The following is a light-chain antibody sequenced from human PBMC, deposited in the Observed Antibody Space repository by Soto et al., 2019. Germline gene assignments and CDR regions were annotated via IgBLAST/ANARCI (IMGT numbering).Light chain of an antibody. V-gene: IGLV2-14*01. Sequence: QSVLTHPASVSGSPGQSITISCTGISSDIGTYNYVSWYQQHPGKAPKFIIYEGTNRPSGVSNRFSGSKSANTASLTISGLQAEDEADYYCSSYSSSPNLFVFGGGTKLTVL. CDR3: SSYSSSPNLFV. CDR1: SSDIGTYNY. CDR2: EGT. J-gene: IGLJ1*01.